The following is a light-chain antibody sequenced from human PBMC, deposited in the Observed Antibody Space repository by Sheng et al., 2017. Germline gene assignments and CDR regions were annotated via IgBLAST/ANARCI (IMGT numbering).Light chain of an antibody. J-gene: IGLJ2*01. Sequence: NFMLTQPHSVSESPGKTVTISCTRSSGNIASNYVQWYQQRPGSSPTTVIYEDKQRTLWGPVDRFSGSIDSSSNSASLTISGLKTEDEADYYCQSYDSKTINHGIFGGGTKLTVL. CDR1: SGNIASNY. CDR2: EDK. V-gene: IGLV6-57*01. CDR3: QSYDSKTINHGI.